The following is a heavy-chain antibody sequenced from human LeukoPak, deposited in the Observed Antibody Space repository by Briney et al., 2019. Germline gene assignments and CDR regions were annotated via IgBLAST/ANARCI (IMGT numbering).Heavy chain of an antibody. D-gene: IGHD5-18*01. CDR3: ARGGYAHYYGMDV. CDR2: IYSGGTT. Sequence: GGSLRLSCAASGFTVSTNYMSWVRQAPGKGLEWVSVIYSGGTTNYAGSAKGRFTISRDNSKNTVYLQMNSLRAEDTAVYYCARGGYAHYYGMDVWGQGTTVTVSS. V-gene: IGHV3-53*01. CDR1: GFTVSTNY. J-gene: IGHJ6*02.